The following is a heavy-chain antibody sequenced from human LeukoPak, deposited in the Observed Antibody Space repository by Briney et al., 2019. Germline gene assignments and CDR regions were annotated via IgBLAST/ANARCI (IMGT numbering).Heavy chain of an antibody. CDR1: GFTFGTYW. Sequence: GGSLRLSCVGSGFTFGTYWMTWVRQAPGKGLEWVANINEDGSEKHYVGSVEGRFTISRDNTKNSVYLQMSSLRAEDMAVYYCARDLPDYWGQGTLVTVSS. CDR2: INEDGSEK. J-gene: IGHJ4*02. CDR3: ARDLPDY. V-gene: IGHV3-7*03.